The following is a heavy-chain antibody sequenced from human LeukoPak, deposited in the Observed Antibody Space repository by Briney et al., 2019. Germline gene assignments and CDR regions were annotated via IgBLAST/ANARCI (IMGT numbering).Heavy chain of an antibody. Sequence: ASVKVSCKTSGYTFTSYSMNWVRQAPGQGLESMGWINTNTGSPTYAEGFSGRFVFSLDTSVTTAYLQITSLQPEDTAVYYCARMDGDYGGFAYWGQGTLVTVSS. CDR2: INTNTGSP. V-gene: IGHV7-4-1*02. CDR3: ARMDGDYGGFAY. J-gene: IGHJ4*02. CDR1: GYTFTSYS. D-gene: IGHD4-17*01.